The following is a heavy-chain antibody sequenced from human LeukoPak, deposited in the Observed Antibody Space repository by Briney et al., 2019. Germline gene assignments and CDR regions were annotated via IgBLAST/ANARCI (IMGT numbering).Heavy chain of an antibody. Sequence: GGSLKLSCAASGFTFSGSAMHWVRQASGKGLEWVGRIRSKANSYATAYAASVKGRFTISRDDSKNTAYLQMNSLKTEDTAVYYCTSFNWNVGGFDYWGQGTLVTVSS. J-gene: IGHJ4*02. D-gene: IGHD1-20*01. CDR1: GFTFSGSA. CDR2: IRSKANSYAT. V-gene: IGHV3-73*01. CDR3: TSFNWNVGGFDY.